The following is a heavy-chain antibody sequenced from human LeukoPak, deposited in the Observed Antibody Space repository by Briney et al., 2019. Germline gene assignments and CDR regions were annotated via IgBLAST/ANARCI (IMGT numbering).Heavy chain of an antibody. J-gene: IGHJ5*02. CDR1: GYTFTGYY. CDR3: ARDQSSSWYRDWFDP. D-gene: IGHD6-13*01. V-gene: IGHV1-2*02. Sequence: ASVTVSCKASGYTFTGYYMHWVRQAPGQGLEWMGWINPNSGGTNYAQKFQGRVTMTRDTSISTAYMELSRLRPDDTAVYYCARDQSSSWYRDWFDPWGQGTLVTVSS. CDR2: INPNSGGT.